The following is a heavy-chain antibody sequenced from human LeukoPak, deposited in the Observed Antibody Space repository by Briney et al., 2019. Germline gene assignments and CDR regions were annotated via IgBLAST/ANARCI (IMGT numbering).Heavy chain of an antibody. Sequence: GGSLRLSCAASGFTVRSNYMSCVRQAPGKGLEWVSAIYSGGSKYYAASGKGRFTISRDNSKNTMYLKMNSLRAEDTAVYYCARDWYSSGWSAYWGQGTLVTVSS. J-gene: IGHJ4*02. D-gene: IGHD6-19*01. CDR3: ARDWYSSGWSAY. CDR2: IYSGGSK. CDR1: GFTVRSNY. V-gene: IGHV3-66*01.